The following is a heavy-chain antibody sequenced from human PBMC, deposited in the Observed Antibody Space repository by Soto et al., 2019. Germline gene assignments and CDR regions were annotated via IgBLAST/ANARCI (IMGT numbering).Heavy chain of an antibody. CDR3: ARLPYDSSGYAGPFDY. CDR1: GGTFSSYA. Sequence: QVQLVQSGAEVKKPGSSVKVSCKASGGTFSSYAISWVRQAPGQGLEWMGGIIPIFGTANYAQKFQGRVTITADESPSTAYMELSSLRSEDTAVYYCARLPYDSSGYAGPFDYWGQGTLVTVSS. CDR2: IIPIFGTA. D-gene: IGHD3-22*01. V-gene: IGHV1-69*01. J-gene: IGHJ4*02.